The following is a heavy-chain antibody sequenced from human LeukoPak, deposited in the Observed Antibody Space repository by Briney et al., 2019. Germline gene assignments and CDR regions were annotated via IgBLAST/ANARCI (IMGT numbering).Heavy chain of an antibody. J-gene: IGHJ4*02. V-gene: IGHV1-24*01. CDR3: ATGGRELRFDY. CDR1: GYTLTELS. Sequence: APVKVSCKVAGYTLTELSIHWVRQAPGQGLEWMGNLDPEDTETIYAQKFQGRVTMTEDTLTDTAYMELNSLRSEDTAVYYCATGGRELRFDYWGQGSLVTVSS. D-gene: IGHD1-26*01. CDR2: LDPEDTET.